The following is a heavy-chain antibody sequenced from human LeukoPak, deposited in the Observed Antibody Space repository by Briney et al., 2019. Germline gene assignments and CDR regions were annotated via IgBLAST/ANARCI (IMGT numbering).Heavy chain of an antibody. J-gene: IGHJ3*02. Sequence: GASVKVSCKASGYTFTSYAMDWVRQAPGQGLEWMGWINTNTGNPTYAQGFTGRFVFSLDTSVSTAYLQISSLTAEDTAVYYCARDFRYDSSGYGAFDIWGQGTMVTVSS. D-gene: IGHD3-22*01. V-gene: IGHV7-4-1*02. CDR3: ARDFRYDSSGYGAFDI. CDR1: GYTFTSYA. CDR2: INTNTGNP.